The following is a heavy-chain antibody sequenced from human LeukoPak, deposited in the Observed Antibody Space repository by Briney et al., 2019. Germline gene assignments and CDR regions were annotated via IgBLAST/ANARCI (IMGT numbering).Heavy chain of an antibody. Sequence: GGSLRLSHAASGFTLSCYSISGVRQAPARGREWGSAISGSGDSTYYTDSVKGRYTISRDNSKRTLYLQMNSVRAQDSAVYYCAKCRMSGTLTNGVCYDRPFDYWGQATLVTAPS. J-gene: IGHJ4*02. CDR2: ISGSGDST. CDR1: GFTLSCYS. V-gene: IGHV3-23*01. CDR3: AKCRMSGTLTNGVCYDRPFDY. D-gene: IGHD2-8*01.